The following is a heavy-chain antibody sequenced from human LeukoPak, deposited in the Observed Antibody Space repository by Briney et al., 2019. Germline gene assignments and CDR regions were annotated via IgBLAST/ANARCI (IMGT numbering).Heavy chain of an antibody. J-gene: IGHJ6*02. CDR3: ARGWRQTIFAYGMDV. CDR2: IYTSGST. D-gene: IGHD3-3*01. CDR1: GGSISSGSYY. Sequence: SQTLSLTCTVSGGSISSGSYYWSWIRQPAGKGLEWIGRIYTSGSTNYNPSLKSQVTISVDTSKNQFSLKLSSVTAADTAVYYCARGWRQTIFAYGMDVWGQGTTVTVSS. V-gene: IGHV4-61*02.